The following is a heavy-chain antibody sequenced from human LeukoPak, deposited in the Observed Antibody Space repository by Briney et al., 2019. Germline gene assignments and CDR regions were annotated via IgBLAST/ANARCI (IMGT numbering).Heavy chain of an antibody. CDR2: IKQDGSEK. Sequence: GGSLRLSCAASGFTFSSYWMSWVRQAPGKGLDWVANIKQDGSEKYYVDSVKGRFTISRDNAKNSLYLQMNSLRAEDTAVYDCARDRMILGVVIPIDIWGQGTMVTASS. J-gene: IGHJ3*02. D-gene: IGHD3/OR15-3a*01. CDR3: ARDRMILGVVIPIDI. V-gene: IGHV3-7*01. CDR1: GFTFSSYW.